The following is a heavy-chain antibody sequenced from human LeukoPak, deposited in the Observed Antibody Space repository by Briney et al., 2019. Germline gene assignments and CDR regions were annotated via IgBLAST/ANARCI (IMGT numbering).Heavy chain of an antibody. D-gene: IGHD6-13*01. CDR2: INHSGST. CDR1: GGSFSGYY. V-gene: IGHV4-34*01. J-gene: IGHJ4*02. CDR3: ARHRLRQLDY. Sequence: PSETLSLTCAVYGGSFSGYYWSWIRQPPGKGLEWIGEINHSGSTNYNPSLKSRVTISVDTSKNQVSLKLSSVTAADTAVYYCARHRLRQLDYWGQGTLVTVSS.